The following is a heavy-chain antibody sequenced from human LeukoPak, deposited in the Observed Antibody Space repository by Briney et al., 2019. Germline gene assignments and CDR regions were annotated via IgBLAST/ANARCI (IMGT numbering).Heavy chain of an antibody. D-gene: IGHD6-19*01. CDR2: INQDGRKK. CDR3: AKWMGRDS. Sequence: PGXSLXLSCAASGFSFRTHWMSWVRQAPGKGLEWVANINQDGRKKFYVDSVEGRFTISRDDAKTSLFLQMNSLRVEDTAVYCCAKWMGRDSWGQGTLVTVSS. CDR1: GFSFRTHW. V-gene: IGHV3-7*02. J-gene: IGHJ4*02.